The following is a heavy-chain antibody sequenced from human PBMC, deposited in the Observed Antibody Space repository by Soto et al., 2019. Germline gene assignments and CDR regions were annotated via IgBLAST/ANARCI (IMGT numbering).Heavy chain of an antibody. J-gene: IGHJ6*03. V-gene: IGHV1-24*01. Sequence: ASVKVSCKVSGYTLTELSMHWVRQAPGKGLEWMGGFDPEDGETIYAQKFQGRVTMTEDTSTDTAYMELSSLRSEDTAVYYCARRWSITVAGYSYYYMDVWGKGTTVTVSS. CDR3: ARRWSITVAGYSYYYMDV. D-gene: IGHD6-19*01. CDR2: FDPEDGET. CDR1: GYTLTELS.